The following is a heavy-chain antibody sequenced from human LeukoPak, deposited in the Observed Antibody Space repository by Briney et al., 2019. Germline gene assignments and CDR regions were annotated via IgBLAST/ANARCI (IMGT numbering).Heavy chain of an antibody. V-gene: IGHV4-31*03. CDR3: ARVSSASGWVY. CDR1: GGSISSGGYY. Sequence: SQTLSLTCTVSGGSISSGGYYWSWIRQHPGKGLEWIGYIYYSGSTYYNPSLKSRVTISVDTSKTQFSLKLSSVTAADTAVYYCARVSSASGWVYWGQGTLVTVSS. J-gene: IGHJ4*02. D-gene: IGHD6-19*01. CDR2: IYYSGST.